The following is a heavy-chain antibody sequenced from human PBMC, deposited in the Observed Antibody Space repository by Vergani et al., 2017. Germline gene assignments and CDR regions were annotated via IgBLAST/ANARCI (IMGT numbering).Heavy chain of an antibody. CDR2: INPSGGHT. J-gene: IGHJ4*02. CDR1: GYTFSNYY. Sequence: QVQVVQSGAEVKKSGASVKVSCKTSGYTFSNYYMHWVRQAPGQGLEWMGIINPSGGHTNYAQKFQGRVTMTRDTSTSTVYMELSRLRSGDTAIYYCARGDYGILTGYRYWGEGTLVTVSA. V-gene: IGHV1-46*03. D-gene: IGHD3-9*01. CDR3: ARGDYGILTGYRY.